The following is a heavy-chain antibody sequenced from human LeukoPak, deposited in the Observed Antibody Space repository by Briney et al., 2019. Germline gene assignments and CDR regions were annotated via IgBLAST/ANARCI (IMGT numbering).Heavy chain of an antibody. CDR2: ISSSSSYT. V-gene: IGHV3-11*06. J-gene: IGHJ4*02. CDR3: ARDLKLAYFDY. D-gene: IGHD6-13*01. Sequence: PGGSLRLSCAASGFTFSDYYMSWIRQAPGKGLEWVSYISSSSSYTNYADSVKGRFTISRDNAKNSLYLQMNSLRAEDTAVYYCARDLKLAYFDYWGQGTLVTVSS. CDR1: GFTFSDYY.